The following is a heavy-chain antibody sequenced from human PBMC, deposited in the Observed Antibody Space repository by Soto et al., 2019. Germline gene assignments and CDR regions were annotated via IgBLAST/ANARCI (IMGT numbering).Heavy chain of an antibody. CDR2: ISSSSSTI. CDR3: ARDQLSAPASEYFDY. V-gene: IGHV3-48*02. CDR1: GFTFSSYS. J-gene: IGHJ4*02. D-gene: IGHD1-1*01. Sequence: GGSLRLSCAASGFTFSSYSMNWVRQAPGKGLEWVSYISSSSSTIYYADSVKGRFTISRDNAKNSLYLQMNSLRDEDTAVYYCARDQLSAPASEYFDYWGQGTLVTVSS.